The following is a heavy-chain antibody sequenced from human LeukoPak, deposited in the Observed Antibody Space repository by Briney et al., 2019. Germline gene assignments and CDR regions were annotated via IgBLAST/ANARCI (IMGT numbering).Heavy chain of an antibody. D-gene: IGHD2-21*01. CDR2: IYYSGST. Sequence: SETLSLTCTVSGGSISSSSYYWGWIRQPPGKGLEWIGSIYYSGSTYYNPSLKSRVTISVDTSKNQFSLKLSSVTAADTALYYCARLLSGENWFNPWGQGTLVTVSS. V-gene: IGHV4-39*01. J-gene: IGHJ5*02. CDR3: ARLLSGENWFNP. CDR1: GGSISSSSYY.